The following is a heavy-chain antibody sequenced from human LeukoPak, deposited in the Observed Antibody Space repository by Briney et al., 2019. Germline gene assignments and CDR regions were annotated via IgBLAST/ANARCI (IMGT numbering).Heavy chain of an antibody. D-gene: IGHD6-19*01. J-gene: IGHJ4*02. Sequence: GGSLGLSCAASGFTFSSYWMSWVRQAPGKGLEWVANIKRDGSDKYYVGSVEGRFTISRDNAKNSLYLQMSSLRAEDTAMYYCARALYNRGWYPDYFDSWGQGTLVTVSS. CDR1: GFTFSSYW. CDR2: IKRDGSDK. CDR3: ARALYNRGWYPDYFDS. V-gene: IGHV3-7*01.